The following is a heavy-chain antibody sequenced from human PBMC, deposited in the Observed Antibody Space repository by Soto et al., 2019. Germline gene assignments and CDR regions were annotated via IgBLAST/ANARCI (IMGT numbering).Heavy chain of an antibody. D-gene: IGHD3-10*01. CDR3: ARHPDYYGSGSHENWFDP. CDR2: INHSGST. Sequence: PSETLSLTCAVYGGSFSGYYWSWIRQPPGKGLEWIGEINHSGSTNYNPSLKSRVTISVDTSKNQFSLKLSSVTAADTAVYYCARHPDYYGSGSHENWFDPWGQGTLVTVSS. CDR1: GGSFSGYY. V-gene: IGHV4-34*01. J-gene: IGHJ5*02.